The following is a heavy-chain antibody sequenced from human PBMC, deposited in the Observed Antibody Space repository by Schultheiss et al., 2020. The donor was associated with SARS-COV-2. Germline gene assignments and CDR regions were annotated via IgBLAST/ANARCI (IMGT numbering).Heavy chain of an antibody. J-gene: IGHJ6*02. CDR2: INPSGGST. CDR1: GYTFTSYY. CDR3: ARDPTIFGVVRGHTAEWGMDV. Sequence: GESLKISCKASGYTFTSYYMHWVRQAPGQGLEWMGIINPSGGSTSYAQKFQGRVTMTRDTSTSTVYMELSSLRSEDTAVYYCARDPTIFGVVRGHTAEWGMDVWGQGTTVTVSS. V-gene: IGHV1-46*01. D-gene: IGHD3-3*01.